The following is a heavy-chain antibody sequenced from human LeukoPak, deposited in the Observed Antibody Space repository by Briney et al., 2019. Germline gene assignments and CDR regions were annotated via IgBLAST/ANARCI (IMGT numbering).Heavy chain of an antibody. V-gene: IGHV4-34*01. Sequence: PSETLSLTCAVYGGSFSGYYWSWIRQPPGKGLEWIGEINHSGSTNYNPSLKSRVTISVDTSKNQFSLKLSSVTAADTAVYYCARDHHVLRYFDWSGDLFDYWGQRTLVTVSS. D-gene: IGHD3-9*01. CDR3: ARDHHVLRYFDWSGDLFDY. CDR1: GGSFSGYY. J-gene: IGHJ4*02. CDR2: INHSGST.